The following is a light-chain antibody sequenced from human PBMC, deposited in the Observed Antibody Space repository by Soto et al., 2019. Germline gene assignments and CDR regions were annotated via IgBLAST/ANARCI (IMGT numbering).Light chain of an antibody. V-gene: IGKV4-1*01. CDR3: HQYYSVPPT. CDR2: WAS. CDR1: QTILSTSNNKHY. J-gene: IGKJ5*01. Sequence: DIVMTQSPDSLAVSLGERVTISCKSSQTILSTSNNKHYLAWFRQKPGQPPKLLIYWASTRESEVPDRFSGSGSGTDFTLTITSLQAEDVAIYSCHQYYSVPPTFGQGTRLEIK.